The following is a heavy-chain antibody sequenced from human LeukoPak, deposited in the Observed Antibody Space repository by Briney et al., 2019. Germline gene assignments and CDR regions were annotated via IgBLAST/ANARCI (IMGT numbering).Heavy chain of an antibody. V-gene: IGHV4-39*07. CDR1: GGSISSSSYY. J-gene: IGHJ5*02. CDR2: IYHSGST. D-gene: IGHD2-2*01. Sequence: KPSETLSLTCTVSGGSISSSSYYWGWIRQPPGKGLEWIGSIYHSGSTYYNPSLKSRVTISVDTSKNQFSLKLSSVTAADTAVYYCARPMYCSSTSCENWFDPWGQGTLVTVSS. CDR3: ARPMYCSSTSCENWFDP.